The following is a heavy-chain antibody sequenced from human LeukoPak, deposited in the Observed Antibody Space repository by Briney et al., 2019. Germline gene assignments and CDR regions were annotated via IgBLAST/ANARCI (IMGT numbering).Heavy chain of an antibody. J-gene: IGHJ2*01. V-gene: IGHV4-59*08. CDR1: GGSISSYY. CDR2: IYYSGST. CDR3: ARHNQVRYYYDSCGYTYWYFDL. D-gene: IGHD3-22*01. Sequence: SETLSLTCTVSGGSISSYYWSWIRQPPGKGLEWIGYIYYSGSTNYNPSLKSRVTISVDTSKNQFSLKLSSVTAADTAVYYCARHNQVRYYYDSCGYTYWYFDLWGRGTLVTVSS.